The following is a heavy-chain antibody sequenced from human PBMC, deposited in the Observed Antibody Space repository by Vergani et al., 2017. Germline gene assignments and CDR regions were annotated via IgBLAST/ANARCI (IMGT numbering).Heavy chain of an antibody. Sequence: QVQLVQSGAEVKKPGASVKVSCKASGYTFTSYGISWVRQAPGQGLEWMGWISAYNGNTNYAQKLQGRVTMTTDTSTSTAYMELSSLRSEDTAVYYCGFGVVTHYYYYYMDVWGKGTTVTVSS. V-gene: IGHV1-18*04. D-gene: IGHD3-3*01. J-gene: IGHJ6*03. CDR2: ISAYNGNT. CDR3: GFGVVTHYYYYYMDV. CDR1: GYTFTSYG.